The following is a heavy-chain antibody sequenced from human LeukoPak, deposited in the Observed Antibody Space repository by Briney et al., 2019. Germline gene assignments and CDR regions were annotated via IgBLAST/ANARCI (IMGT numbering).Heavy chain of an antibody. CDR3: MIDVPGGSYPFDY. Sequence: GGSLRLSCAASGFTFSDAWMNWVRQAPGKGLEWVGRIKSKRDFETIDYAAPGNGRFTISRDDSRNTLYLHMNSLEIEVTALYYCMIDVPGGSYPFDYWGQGTLVTVSS. J-gene: IGHJ4*02. CDR2: IKSKRDFETI. CDR1: GFTFSDAW. V-gene: IGHV3-15*05. D-gene: IGHD1-26*01.